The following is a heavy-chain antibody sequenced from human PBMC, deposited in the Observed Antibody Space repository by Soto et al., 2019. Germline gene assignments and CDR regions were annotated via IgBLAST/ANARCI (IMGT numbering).Heavy chain of an antibody. CDR1: GGSFSGYY. D-gene: IGHD2-2*01. CDR2: INHSGST. J-gene: IGHJ5*02. CDR3: ARGSGVVPAATGGWFDP. V-gene: IGHV4-34*01. Sequence: SETLSLTCAVYGGSFSGYYWSWIRQPPGKGLEWIGEINHSGSTNYNPSLKSRVTISVDTSKNQFSLKLSSVTAADTAVYYCARGSGVVPAATGGWFDPWGQGTLVTAPQ.